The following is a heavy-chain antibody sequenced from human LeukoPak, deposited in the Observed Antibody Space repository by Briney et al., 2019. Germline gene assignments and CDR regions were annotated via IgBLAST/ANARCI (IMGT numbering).Heavy chain of an antibody. J-gene: IGHJ4*02. Sequence: GGSLRLSCAASGFTFSSYAMHWVRQAPGKGLEYVSAISSNGGSTHYANSVKGRFTISRDNSKNTLYLQMGSLRAEDMAVYYCARAIPLDYWGQGTLVTVSS. CDR2: ISSNGGST. CDR3: ARAIPLDY. V-gene: IGHV3-64*01. CDR1: GFTFSSYA.